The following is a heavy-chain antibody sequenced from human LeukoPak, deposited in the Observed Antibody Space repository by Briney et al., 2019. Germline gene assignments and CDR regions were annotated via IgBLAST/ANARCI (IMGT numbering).Heavy chain of an antibody. V-gene: IGHV4-39*02. D-gene: IGHD1-1*01. CDR1: GGSISSSSYY. J-gene: IGHJ6*03. Sequence: KASETLSLTCTVSGGSISSSSYYWGWIRQPPGKGLEWIGTIYYSGTTYYNPSLKSRVTISADTSKNHFSLKLSSVTAADTAVYYCARPGRSYYYMDVWGKGTTVTVSS. CDR3: ARPGRSYYYMDV. CDR2: IYYSGTT.